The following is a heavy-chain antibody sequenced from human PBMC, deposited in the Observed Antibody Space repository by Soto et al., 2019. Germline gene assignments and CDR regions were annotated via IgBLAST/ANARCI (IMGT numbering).Heavy chain of an antibody. CDR3: ASHRTFWPFDS. V-gene: IGHV4-59*08. D-gene: IGHD2-8*01. Sequence: PSETLSLTCTVSGGSISSYYWSWIRQPPGKGLEWIGYIYYSGSTNYNPSLKSRLTISVDTSKNQFSLSLRSVTAADTAVYYCASHRTFWPFDSWGQGTVVTVSS. J-gene: IGHJ4*02. CDR2: IYYSGST. CDR1: GGSISSYY.